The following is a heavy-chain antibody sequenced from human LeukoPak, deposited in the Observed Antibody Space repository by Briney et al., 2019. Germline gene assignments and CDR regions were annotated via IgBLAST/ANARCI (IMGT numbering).Heavy chain of an antibody. CDR3: ARGRGDLTAYYYFDY. J-gene: IGHJ4*02. Sequence: SETLSLTCAVYGGSFSGYNWSWIRQPPGKGLEWIGEINHSGSTNYNPSLKSRVTISVDTSKNQFSLKLSSVTAADTAVYYCARGRGDLTAYYYFDYWGQGTLVTVSS. D-gene: IGHD3-9*01. CDR1: GGSFSGYN. CDR2: INHSGST. V-gene: IGHV4-34*01.